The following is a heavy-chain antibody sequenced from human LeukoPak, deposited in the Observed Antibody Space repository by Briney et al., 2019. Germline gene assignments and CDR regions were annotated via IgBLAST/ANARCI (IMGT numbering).Heavy chain of an antibody. CDR1: GFTFSSYW. V-gene: IGHV3-74*01. CDR2: INSDGSRT. Sequence: GGSLRLSCAASGFTFSSYWMHWVRQPPGKGLVWVSRINSDGSRTSYADSVKGRFTISRDNSKNTLYLQMSSLRAEDTAVYFCVRGYSFGPYGMDVWGQGTTVTVSS. D-gene: IGHD2-15*01. CDR3: VRGYSFGPYGMDV. J-gene: IGHJ6*02.